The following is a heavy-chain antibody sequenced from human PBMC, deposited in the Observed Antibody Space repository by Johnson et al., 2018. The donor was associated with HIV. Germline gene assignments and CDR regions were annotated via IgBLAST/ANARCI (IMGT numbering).Heavy chain of an antibody. CDR1: GFTFSSYG. CDR3: ARVITMIVVVSGDI. CDR2: IHYDGSNK. Sequence: QMQLVESGGGVVQPGGSLRLSCAASGFTFSSYGMHWVRQAPGKGLEWVAFIHYDGSNKYYADSVKGRFTVSRDNSKNTLYLQMNSLRAEDTAIYYCARVITMIVVVSGDIWGQGTMVTVSS. V-gene: IGHV3-30*02. D-gene: IGHD3-22*01. J-gene: IGHJ3*02.